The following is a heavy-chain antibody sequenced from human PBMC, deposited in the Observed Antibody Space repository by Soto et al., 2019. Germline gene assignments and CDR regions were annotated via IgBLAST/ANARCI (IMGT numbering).Heavy chain of an antibody. CDR1: GFTFDDYA. Sequence: YLRLSCAASGFTFDDYAMHWLRQAPGKGLEWVSGISWNSGSIGYADSVKGRFTISRDNAKNSLYLQMNGLRAEDTDIYYCVKEEGELTRARLDYRGKGTVVTVAS. CDR2: ISWNSGSI. D-gene: IGHD3-16*01. J-gene: IGHJ4*02. CDR3: VKEEGELTRARLDY. V-gene: IGHV3-9*01.